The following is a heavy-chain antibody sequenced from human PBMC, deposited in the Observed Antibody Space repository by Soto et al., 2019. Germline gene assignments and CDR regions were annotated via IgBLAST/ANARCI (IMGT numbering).Heavy chain of an antibody. D-gene: IGHD2-21*01. Sequence: GSQRLSCAASGFTFTSYSMNWVRQAPGKGLEWVSYIRGTTHYADSVKGRFTISRDNARRSLYLQMNSLSADDTAVYYCARDDSFAFDIWGQGTMVTVSS. J-gene: IGHJ3*02. CDR1: GFTFTSYS. CDR2: IRGTT. V-gene: IGHV3-48*01. CDR3: ARDDSFAFDI.